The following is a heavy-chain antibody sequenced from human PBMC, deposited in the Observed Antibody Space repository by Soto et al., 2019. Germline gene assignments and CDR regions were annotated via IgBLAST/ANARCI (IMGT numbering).Heavy chain of an antibody. Sequence: GGSLRLSCAASGFTFSSYGMHWVRQAPGKGLEWVAVISYDGSNKYYADSVKGRFTISRDNSKNTLYLQMNSLRAEDTAVYYCAKDGSRAYSSGWYDWGQGTLVTVSA. J-gene: IGHJ4*02. CDR2: ISYDGSNK. V-gene: IGHV3-30*18. D-gene: IGHD6-19*01. CDR1: GFTFSSYG. CDR3: AKDGSRAYSSGWYD.